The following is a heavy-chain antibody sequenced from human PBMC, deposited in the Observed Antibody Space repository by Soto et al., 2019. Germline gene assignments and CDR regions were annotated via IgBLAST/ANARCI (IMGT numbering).Heavy chain of an antibody. CDR3: AKDRKPSPDITMVRGVIVDY. CDR1: GFTFSSYA. Sequence: GGSLRLSCAASGFTFSSYAMSWVRQAPGKGLEWVSAISGSGGSTYYADSVKGRFTISRDNSKNTLYLQMNSLRAEDTAVYYCAKDRKPSPDITMVRGVIVDYWGQGTLVTVSS. J-gene: IGHJ4*02. V-gene: IGHV3-23*01. D-gene: IGHD3-10*01. CDR2: ISGSGGST.